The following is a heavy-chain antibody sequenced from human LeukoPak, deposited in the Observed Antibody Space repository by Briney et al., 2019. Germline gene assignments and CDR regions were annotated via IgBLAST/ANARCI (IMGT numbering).Heavy chain of an antibody. CDR1: GYSFTSYW. J-gene: IGHJ5*02. CDR2: IYPGDSHT. D-gene: IGHD2-2*02. CDR3: ARQARQVGPAAIRENWFDP. Sequence: GESLKISCNGSGYSFTSYWIGWVRQMRGKGLEWMGIIYPGDSHTRYSPSFQGQLTISADKTISTAYLQWSSLKASDTAMYYCARQARQVGPAAIRENWFDPWGQGTLVTVSS. V-gene: IGHV5-51*01.